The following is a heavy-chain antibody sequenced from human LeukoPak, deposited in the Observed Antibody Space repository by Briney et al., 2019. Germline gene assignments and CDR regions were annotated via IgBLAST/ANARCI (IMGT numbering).Heavy chain of an antibody. CDR1: GGSISGYY. J-gene: IGHJ6*03. Sequence: SETLSLTCSVYGGSISGYYWSWIRQPAGKGLEWIGRIYTSGSTNYNPSLKSRVTMSVDTSKNQFSLKLSSVTAADTAVYYCARGIFGVVIPGYYYYYYMGVWGKRTTVTVSS. CDR2: IYTSGST. CDR3: ARGIFGVVIPGYYYYYYMGV. D-gene: IGHD3-3*01. V-gene: IGHV4-4*07.